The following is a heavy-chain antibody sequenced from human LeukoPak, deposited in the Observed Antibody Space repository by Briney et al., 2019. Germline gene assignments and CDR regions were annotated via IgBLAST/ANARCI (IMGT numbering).Heavy chain of an antibody. V-gene: IGHV1-46*01. CDR3: ARDFGYFDWLLNYKYFDY. CDR2: INPSGGST. D-gene: IGHD3-9*01. J-gene: IGHJ4*02. CDR1: GYTFTSYY. Sequence: ASVKVSCKASGYTFTSYYMHWVRQAPGQGLEWMGIINPSGGSTSYAQTSQGRVTMTRDTSTSTVYMELSSLRSEDTAVYYCARDFGYFDWLLNYKYFDYWGQGTLVTVSS.